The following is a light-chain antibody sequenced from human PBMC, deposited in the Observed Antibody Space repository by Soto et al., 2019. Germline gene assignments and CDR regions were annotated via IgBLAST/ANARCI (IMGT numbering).Light chain of an antibody. J-gene: IGKJ1*01. Sequence: DIQLTQSPSFLSASVGDRVTITCRASQDISSYLAWYQQKPGKAPKLLIYAASTLQSGVPSRFSGSGSGTEFTLTISNLQPADFATYYCQQLNSYPRTFGQGTKVEIK. CDR3: QQLNSYPRT. CDR2: AAS. CDR1: QDISSY. V-gene: IGKV1-9*01.